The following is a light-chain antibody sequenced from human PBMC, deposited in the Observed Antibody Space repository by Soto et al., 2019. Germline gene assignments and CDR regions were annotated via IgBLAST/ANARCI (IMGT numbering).Light chain of an antibody. V-gene: IGKV1-5*01. CDR3: QQYNSYSQT. J-gene: IGKJ1*01. CDR2: DAS. Sequence: DIPMTQSPSTLSASVGDRVTITCRASQSISSWLAWYQQKPGKAPKLLIYDASSLESGVPSRFSGSGSGTEFTLTISSLQPDDFATYYCQQYNSYSQTCGVGTKVEIK. CDR1: QSISSW.